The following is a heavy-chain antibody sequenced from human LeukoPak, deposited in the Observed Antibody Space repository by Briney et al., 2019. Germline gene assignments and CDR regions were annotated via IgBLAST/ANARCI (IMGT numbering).Heavy chain of an antibody. CDR2: ISSSSSTI. Sequence: PGGSLRLSCAASEFAVGSNYMSWVRQAPGKGLEWVSYISSSSSTIYYADSVKGRFTISRDNAKNSLYLQMNSLRAEDTAVYYCARVGPRGLKGPWTYYFDYWGQGTLVTVSS. J-gene: IGHJ4*02. CDR1: EFAVGSNY. CDR3: ARVGPRGLKGPWTYYFDY. D-gene: IGHD1-1*01. V-gene: IGHV3-48*01.